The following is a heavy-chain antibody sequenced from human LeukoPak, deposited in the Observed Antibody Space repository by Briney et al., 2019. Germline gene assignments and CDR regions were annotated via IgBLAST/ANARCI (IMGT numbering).Heavy chain of an antibody. V-gene: IGHV4-59*08. D-gene: IGHD1-1*01. CDR1: GGSISSYY. CDR3: GRGLPHVQLERRGWFDP. Sequence: SETLSLTCTVSGGSISSYYWSWIRQPPGKGLEWIGYIYHSGSTNYNPSLKSRVTISVDTSKNQFSLKLSSVTAADTAVYYCGRGLPHVQLERRGWFDPWGQGTLVTVSS. CDR2: IYHSGST. J-gene: IGHJ5*02.